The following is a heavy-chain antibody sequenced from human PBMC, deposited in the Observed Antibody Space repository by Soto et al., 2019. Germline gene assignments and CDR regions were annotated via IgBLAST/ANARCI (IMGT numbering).Heavy chain of an antibody. J-gene: IGHJ4*02. D-gene: IGHD2-15*01. CDR1: GFTFSSYG. CDR2: ISYDGSNK. V-gene: IGHV3-30*18. CDR3: AKNTWGPATHGNAIFDY. Sequence: GGSLRLSCAASGFTFSSYGMHWVRQAPGKGLEWVAVISYDGSNKYYADSVKGRFTISRDNSKNTLYLQMNSLRAEDTAVYYCAKNTWGPATHGNAIFDYWGQGTLVTVPQ.